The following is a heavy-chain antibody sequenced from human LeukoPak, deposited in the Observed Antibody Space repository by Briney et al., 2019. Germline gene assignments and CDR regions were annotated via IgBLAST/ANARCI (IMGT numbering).Heavy chain of an antibody. J-gene: IGHJ3*02. Sequence: PGGSLRLSCAASGFTFASYGMSWVRQAPGKGLEWVASISDSGGTTYYADSVKGRFAISRDNSKNTLYLQMNSLRAEDTAVYYCVQEGPRGLAFDIWGQGTKVTVSS. CDR2: ISDSGGTT. V-gene: IGHV3-23*01. CDR3: VQEGPRGLAFDI. CDR1: GFTFASYG.